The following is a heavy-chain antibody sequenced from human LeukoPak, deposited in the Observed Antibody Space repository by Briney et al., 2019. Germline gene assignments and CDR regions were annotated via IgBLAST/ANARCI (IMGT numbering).Heavy chain of an antibody. V-gene: IGHV3-9*01. CDR3: AKDSSGYYVNWFDP. D-gene: IGHD3-22*01. J-gene: IGHJ5*02. CDR2: ISWNSGSI. CDR1: GFTFDDYA. Sequence: GGSLRLSCAASGFTFDDYAMHWVRQAPGKGLEGVSGISWNSGSIGYADSVKGRFTISRDNAKNSLYLQMNSLRAEDTALYYCAKDSSGYYVNWFDPWGQGTLVIVSS.